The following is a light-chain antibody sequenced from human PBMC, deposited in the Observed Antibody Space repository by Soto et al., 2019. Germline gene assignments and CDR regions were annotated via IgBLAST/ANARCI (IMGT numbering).Light chain of an antibody. CDR3: QQSDNLTPT. V-gene: IGKV1-33*01. J-gene: IGKJ5*01. CDR1: QDISNY. Sequence: DIQMTQSPSSLSAYVGDRGTITCQASQDISNYLNWYQKKQGEDPKTLIYDASNLETGVPSRFSGSGSGTEFNFTLSRLHTEDSATYDGQQSDNLTPTFCQGTRLEIK. CDR2: DAS.